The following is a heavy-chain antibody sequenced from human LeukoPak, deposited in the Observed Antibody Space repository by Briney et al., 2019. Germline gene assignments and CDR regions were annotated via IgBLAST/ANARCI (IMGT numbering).Heavy chain of an antibody. CDR1: GFTFNYYD. CDR2: IRTTGGT. D-gene: IGHD3-22*01. J-gene: IGHJ2*01. CDR3: ARGVSYYYDNSGHPGWYFDL. V-gene: IGHV3-13*01. Sequence: TGGSLRLSCAVSGFTFNYYDMHWVRQAPGKRLEWVSAIRTTGGTHYPDSVKGRFAMSREDAKNSVHLQMNTLRAGDTAVYYCARGVSYYYDNSGHPGWYFDLWGRGTLVTVSS.